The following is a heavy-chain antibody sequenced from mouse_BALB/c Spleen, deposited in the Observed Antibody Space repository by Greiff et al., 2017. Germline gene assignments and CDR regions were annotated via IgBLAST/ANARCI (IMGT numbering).Heavy chain of an antibody. J-gene: IGHJ4*01. D-gene: IGHD2-10*02. V-gene: IGHV14-3*02. CDR3: ALYGEDY. Sequence: VQLKQSGAELVKPGASVKLSCTASGFNITDTYMHWVKQRPEQGLEWIGRIDPANGNTKYDPKFQGKATITADTSSNTAYLQLSSLTSEDTAVYYCALYGEDYWGQGTSVTVSS. CDR2: IDPANGNT. CDR1: GFNITDTY.